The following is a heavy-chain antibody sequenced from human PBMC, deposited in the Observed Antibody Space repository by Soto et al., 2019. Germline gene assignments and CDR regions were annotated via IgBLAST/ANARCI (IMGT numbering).Heavy chain of an antibody. V-gene: IGHV1-8*01. CDR3: ARVITGTPSDYGMDV. CDR2: MNPNSGNT. D-gene: IGHD1-20*01. J-gene: IGHJ6*02. CDR1: GYTFTSYD. Sequence: GASVKVSCKASGYTFTSYDINWVRQATGQGLEWMGWMNPNSGNTGYAQKFQGRVTMTRNTSISTAYMELSSLRSEDTAVYYRARVITGTPSDYGMDVWGQGTTVTVSS.